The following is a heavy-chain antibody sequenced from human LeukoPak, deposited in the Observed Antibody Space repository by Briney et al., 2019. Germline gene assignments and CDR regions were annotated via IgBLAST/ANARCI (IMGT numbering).Heavy chain of an antibody. D-gene: IGHD4-17*01. CDR2: IYYSGST. J-gene: IGHJ4*02. CDR1: GGSISSYY. V-gene: IGHV4-59*12. CDR3: ARAATTEYYFDY. Sequence: SETLSLTCTVSGGSISSYYWSWIRQPPGKGLEWIGYIYYSGSTNYNPSLKSRVTMSVDTSKNQFSLKLSSVTAADTAVYYCARAATTEYYFDYWGQGTLVTVSS.